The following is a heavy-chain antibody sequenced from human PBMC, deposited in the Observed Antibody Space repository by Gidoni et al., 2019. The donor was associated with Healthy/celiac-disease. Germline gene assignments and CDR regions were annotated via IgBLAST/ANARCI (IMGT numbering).Heavy chain of an antibody. CDR3: ARAEAWIYYFDY. Sequence: QVQLVQSGAEVKQPGSSVKVSCTASAGTFSSYAISWVRQAPGQGLEWMGGIIPICGTANYAQKFQGRVTITADKSTSTAYMELSSLRSEDTAVYYCARAEAWIYYFDYWGQGTLVTVSS. CDR1: AGTFSSYA. D-gene: IGHD5-12*01. CDR2: IIPICGTA. J-gene: IGHJ4*02. V-gene: IGHV1-69*06.